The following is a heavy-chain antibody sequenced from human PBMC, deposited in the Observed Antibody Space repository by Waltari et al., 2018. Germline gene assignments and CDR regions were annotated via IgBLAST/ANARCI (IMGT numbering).Heavy chain of an antibody. V-gene: IGHV4-59*01. CDR2: IYYSGST. CDR3: ARGASYYDFWSGSRGFDY. J-gene: IGHJ4*02. Sequence: QVQLQESGPGLVKPSETLSLTCTVPGGSISSYYWSWIRQPPGQGLEWIGYIYYSGSTNYNPSLKSRVTISVDTSKNQFSLKLSSVTAADTAVYYCARGASYYDFWSGSRGFDYWGQGTLVTVSS. D-gene: IGHD3-3*01. CDR1: GGSISSYY.